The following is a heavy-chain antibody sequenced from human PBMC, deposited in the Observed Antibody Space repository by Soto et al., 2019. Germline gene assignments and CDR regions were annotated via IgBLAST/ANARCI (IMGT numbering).Heavy chain of an antibody. CDR3: ARDFCSSTSCRKRWFDP. CDR2: IIPTFGTA. Sequence: GVTVEVSCKGSGGPFSKYASSWVPQAPGQGLEWMGGIIPTFGTANDAQKFQGRVTITADESTSTAYMELSSLRSEDTAVYYCARDFCSSTSCRKRWFDPWGQGPLVTVSS. V-gene: IGHV1-69*01. CDR1: GGPFSKYA. D-gene: IGHD2-2*01. J-gene: IGHJ5*02.